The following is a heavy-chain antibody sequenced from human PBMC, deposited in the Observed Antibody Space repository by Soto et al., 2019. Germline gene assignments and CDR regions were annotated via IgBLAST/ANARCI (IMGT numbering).Heavy chain of an antibody. J-gene: IGHJ4*02. V-gene: IGHV1-69*01. CDR3: ARDREPKRAYYDDSSGYYDY. D-gene: IGHD3-22*01. Sequence: QVQLVQSGAEVKKPGSSVKVSCKASGGTFSSYAISWVRQAPGQGLEWMGGIIPIFGTANYAQKNQGRVTSTADETTSTADMELSSLRSEDTAGYNCARDREPKRAYYDDSSGYYDYWGQGTLGTVST. CDR1: GGTFSSYA. CDR2: IIPIFGTA.